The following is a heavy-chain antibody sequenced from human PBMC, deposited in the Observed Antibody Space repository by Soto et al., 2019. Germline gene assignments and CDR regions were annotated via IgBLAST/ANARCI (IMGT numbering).Heavy chain of an antibody. CDR3: ARDVAAVPSAFDY. J-gene: IGHJ4*02. CDR1: GGSISSYF. V-gene: IGHV4-59*01. CDR2: VYYTGTT. D-gene: IGHD6-13*01. Sequence: QVQLQGSGPGLLKPSETLSLTCTVSGGSISSYFYIWVRQPPGKGLEWIGSVYYTGTTDYNPSLTSRVTISVDTSRTQFSLNLRSVTAADTAVYYCARDVAAVPSAFDYWGRGTLVTVSS.